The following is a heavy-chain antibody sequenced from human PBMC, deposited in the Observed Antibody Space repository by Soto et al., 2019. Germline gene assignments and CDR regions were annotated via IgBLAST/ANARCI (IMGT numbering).Heavy chain of an antibody. CDR2: IYHSGST. V-gene: IGHV4-30-2*01. J-gene: IGHJ5*02. CDR1: GGSISSGAYS. D-gene: IGHD1-26*01. Sequence: QLQLQESGSGLVKPSQTLSLTRAVSGGSISSGAYSWSWIRQPPGKGLEWIGYIYHSGSTYYNPSLKNRVTISVDRSKNQFSLKLSSVTAADTAVYYCARKMASSGSYEYWFDPWGQGTLVTVSS. CDR3: ARKMASSGSYEYWFDP.